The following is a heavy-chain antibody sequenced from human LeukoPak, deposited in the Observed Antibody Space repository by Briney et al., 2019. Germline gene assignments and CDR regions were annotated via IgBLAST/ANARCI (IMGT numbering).Heavy chain of an antibody. CDR1: GGSFSGYY. CDR2: INHSGST. CDR3: ARGLRLNYYGSGSYYNPKATGFDY. J-gene: IGHJ4*02. Sequence: PSETLSLTCAVYGGSFSGYYWSWIRQPPGKGLEWIGEINHSGSTNYNPSLKSRVTISVDTSKNQFSLELSSVTAADTAVYYCARGLRLNYYGSGSYYNPKATGFDYWGQGTLVTVSS. V-gene: IGHV4-34*01. D-gene: IGHD3-10*01.